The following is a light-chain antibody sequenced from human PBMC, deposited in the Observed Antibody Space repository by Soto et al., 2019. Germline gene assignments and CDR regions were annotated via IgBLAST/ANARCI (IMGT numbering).Light chain of an antibody. J-gene: IGLJ1*01. CDR1: SSDVGYYNY. V-gene: IGLV2-8*01. CDR2: EVS. CDR3: SSYAGSNAYV. Sequence: QSALTQPPSASGSPGQSVTISCTGTSSDVGYYNYVSWYQQHPGKAPKLMIYEVSKRPSGVPDRFSGSKSGSTASLTVSGLQAEDEADYYCSSYAGSNAYVFGTGTKVTVL.